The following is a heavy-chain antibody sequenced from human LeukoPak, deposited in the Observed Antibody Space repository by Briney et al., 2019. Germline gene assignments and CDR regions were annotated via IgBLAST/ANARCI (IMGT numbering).Heavy chain of an antibody. CDR2: IKEDESEK. Sequence: GGSLRLSCEASGFIFSSYWMSWVRQAPGKGPEWVANIKEDESEKYNVDSVKGRFTISRDNAKNSLYLQMNSLRAEDTAVYYCARVRTHYGANDYWGQGTLVTVSS. CDR3: ARVRTHYGANDY. J-gene: IGHJ4*02. CDR1: GFIFSSYW. V-gene: IGHV3-7*05. D-gene: IGHD4-17*01.